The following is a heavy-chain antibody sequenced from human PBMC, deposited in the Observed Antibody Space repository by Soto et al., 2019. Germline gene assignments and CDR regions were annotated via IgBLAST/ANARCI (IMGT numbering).Heavy chain of an antibody. CDR2: INAGNGNT. V-gene: IGHV1-3*01. Sequence: QVQLEQSGAEVKKPGASVKVSCKASVYTFTGYAMHWVRQAPGQRLEWMGWINAGNGNTKYSQKFQGRVTITRDTSASTAYMELSSLRSEDTAVYYCARGDSISWYSLDYWGQGTLVTVSS. D-gene: IGHD6-13*01. J-gene: IGHJ4*02. CDR1: VYTFTGYA. CDR3: ARGDSISWYSLDY.